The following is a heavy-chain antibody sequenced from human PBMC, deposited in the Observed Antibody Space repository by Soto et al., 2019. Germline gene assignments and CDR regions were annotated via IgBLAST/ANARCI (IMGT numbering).Heavy chain of an antibody. CDR3: VRDLDGSGSYYTDY. CDR1: GYMFISYG. J-gene: IGHJ4*02. V-gene: IGHV1-18*01. D-gene: IGHD3-10*01. Sequence: GASVKVSCKASGYMFISYGINWVRQAPGQGLEWMGWISASNGNTKYAQNFQGSVTMTTDTSTSTAYMEMRSLRSDDTAVYYCVRDLDGSGSYYTDYWGPGTLVTVSS. CDR2: ISASNGNT.